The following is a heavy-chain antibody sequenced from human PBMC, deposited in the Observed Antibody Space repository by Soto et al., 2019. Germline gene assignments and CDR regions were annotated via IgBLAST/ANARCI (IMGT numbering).Heavy chain of an antibody. D-gene: IGHD3-22*01. CDR2: IYHNGTT. CDR1: GASINGSDW. J-gene: IGHJ4*02. Sequence: ASETLSLTCTVCGASINGSDWWSWVRQTPEKGLEWLGEIYHNGTTNYQPSLKSRVTISQDKSKNQFSLNLTSVTAADTAVYSCVRMSVVGYFDYWGRGSLVTVTS. V-gene: IGHV4-4*02. CDR3: VRMSVVGYFDY.